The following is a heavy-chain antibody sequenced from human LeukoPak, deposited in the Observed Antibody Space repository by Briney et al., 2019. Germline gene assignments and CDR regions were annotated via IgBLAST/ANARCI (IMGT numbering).Heavy chain of an antibody. Sequence: PGGSLRLSCAASGFTFSSYAIHWVRQAPGKGLEYVSAISNNGISTYYANSVKGRFTISRSNSKNTVHLQMGSLRAEDMAVYYCARAAETGTEMDYWGQGTLVTVSS. D-gene: IGHD6-13*01. CDR1: GFTFSSYA. CDR3: ARAAETGTEMDY. J-gene: IGHJ4*02. V-gene: IGHV3-64*01. CDR2: ISNNGIST.